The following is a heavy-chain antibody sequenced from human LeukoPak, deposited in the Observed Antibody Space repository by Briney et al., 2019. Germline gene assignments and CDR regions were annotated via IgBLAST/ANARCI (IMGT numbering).Heavy chain of an antibody. CDR2: ISSDISYK. CDR3: VKQTLSSGLDY. CDR1: GFTFTTYA. V-gene: IGHV3-30*18. Sequence: GGSLRLSCAASGFTFTTYAMHWVRQAPGKGLEWVAVISSDISYKSYADSVKGRFSISRDNSKNTPYLQMDSLRGEDTAVYHCVKQTLSSGLDYWGQGTLVTVFS. D-gene: IGHD6-19*01. J-gene: IGHJ4*02.